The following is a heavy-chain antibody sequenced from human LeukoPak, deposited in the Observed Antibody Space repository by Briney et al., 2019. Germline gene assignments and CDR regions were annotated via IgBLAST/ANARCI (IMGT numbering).Heavy chain of an antibody. CDR1: GYSISSGYY. J-gene: IGHJ4*02. D-gene: IGHD3-16*01. V-gene: IGHV4-38-2*02. Sequence: SETLSLTCTVSGYSISSGYYWGWIRQPPGKGLEWIGSIYQSGSTYYNPSLKSRVTISVDTSKNQFSLKLSSVTAADTAVYYCARVVTWGTYWGKGYFDYWGQGTLVTVSS. CDR2: IYQSGST. CDR3: ARVVTWGTYWGKGYFDY.